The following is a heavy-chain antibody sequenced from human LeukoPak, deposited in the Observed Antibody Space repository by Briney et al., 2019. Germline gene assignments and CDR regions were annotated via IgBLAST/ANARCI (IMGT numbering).Heavy chain of an antibody. CDR3: ARGRRIVVLPGRGYFDL. Sequence: PSETLSLTCNVSGDSISSSSYYWTWIRVPPGKGLEWIGSIYYAGSTYYNPSLKSRVTLSVDTSTNHFSLNIKSVTAADTAMYYCARGRRIVVLPGRGYFDLWGRGTLVTVSS. D-gene: IGHD4/OR15-4a*01. CDR1: GDSISSSSYY. V-gene: IGHV4-39*02. J-gene: IGHJ2*01. CDR2: IYYAGST.